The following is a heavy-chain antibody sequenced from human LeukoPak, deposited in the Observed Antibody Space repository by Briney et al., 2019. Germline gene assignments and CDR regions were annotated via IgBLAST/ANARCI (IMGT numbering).Heavy chain of an antibody. D-gene: IGHD5-12*01. CDR1: GYTFTDYA. J-gene: IGHJ4*02. Sequence: GASVKVSCKASGYTFTDYAMNWVRQAPGQGLEWMGWINTKTGKPRYAQGFTGRFVFSLDTSVSTAYLQISSLEAEDTAVYYRARGHLDYGGYSWGQGTLVTVSS. CDR2: INTKTGKP. V-gene: IGHV7-4-1*02. CDR3: ARGHLDYGGYS.